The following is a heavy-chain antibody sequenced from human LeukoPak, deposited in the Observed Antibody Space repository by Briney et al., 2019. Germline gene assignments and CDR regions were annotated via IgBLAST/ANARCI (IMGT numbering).Heavy chain of an antibody. CDR1: GGSISSGSYY. V-gene: IGHV4-61*02. Sequence: PSETLSLTCTVSGGSISSGSYYWSWIRQPAGKGLEWIGRIYTSGSTNYNPSLKSRVTISVDTSRNQFSLKLSSVTAADTAVYYCASNAYDAFDIWGQGTMVTVSS. CDR3: ASNAYDAFDI. CDR2: IYTSGST. D-gene: IGHD3-16*01. J-gene: IGHJ3*02.